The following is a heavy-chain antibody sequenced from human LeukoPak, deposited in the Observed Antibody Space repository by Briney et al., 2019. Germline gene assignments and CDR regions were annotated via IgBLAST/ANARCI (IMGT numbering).Heavy chain of an antibody. J-gene: IGHJ4*02. Sequence: GGSLRLSCAASGFTFSSYWMSWVRQAPGKGLEWVANIKQDGSEKYYVDSVKGRFTISRDNSKNTLDLQMNSLRAEDTALYYCAKTSGRDGYNFDYWGQGILVTVSS. V-gene: IGHV3-7*05. CDR3: AKTSGRDGYNFDY. D-gene: IGHD5-24*01. CDR1: GFTFSSYW. CDR2: IKQDGSEK.